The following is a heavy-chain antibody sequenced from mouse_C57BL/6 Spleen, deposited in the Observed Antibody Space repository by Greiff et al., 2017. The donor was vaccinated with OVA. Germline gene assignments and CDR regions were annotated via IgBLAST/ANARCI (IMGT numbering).Heavy chain of an antibody. CDR2: IDPSDSYT. CDR3: ARREGLGWYFDV. CDR1: GYTFTSYW. Sequence: VQLQQPGAELVRPGTSVKLSCKASGYTFTSYWMHWVKQRPGQGLEWIGVIDPSDSYTNYNQKFKGKATVTVDTSSSTAYMQLSSLTSEDSAVYYCARREGLGWYFDVWGTGTTVTVSS. D-gene: IGHD4-1*01. J-gene: IGHJ1*03. V-gene: IGHV1-59*01.